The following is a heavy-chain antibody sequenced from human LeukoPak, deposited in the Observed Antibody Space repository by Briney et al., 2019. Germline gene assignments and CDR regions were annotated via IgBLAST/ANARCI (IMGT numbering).Heavy chain of an antibody. CDR2: ITPNADRT. Sequence: GGSLRLSCAASGFTFGSYGMSWVRQAPGKGLEWVSFITPNADRTSYADSVEGRFTTSRDNAKNTLYLQMNSLRAEDTAVYYCARAAERKHDYWGQGILVTVSS. J-gene: IGHJ4*02. CDR1: GFTFGSYG. CDR3: ARAAERKHDY. V-gene: IGHV3-23*01.